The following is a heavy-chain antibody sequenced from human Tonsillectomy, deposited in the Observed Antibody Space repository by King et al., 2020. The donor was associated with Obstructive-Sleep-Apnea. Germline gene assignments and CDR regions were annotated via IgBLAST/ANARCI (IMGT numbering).Heavy chain of an antibody. V-gene: IGHV4-31*03. J-gene: IGHJ3*02. CDR3: ARDNHRYDGFDI. Sequence: QLQESGPGLVKPSQTLSLTCSVSGGSINSGGYYWRWIRQHPGKGLERIGHIYFSGSTYYNPSLKSRVTISLDTSKNQFSLKLSSVTAADTAVYYCARDNHRYDGFDIWGRGTMVTVYS. CDR2: IYFSGST. CDR1: GGSINSGGYY. D-gene: IGHD1-14*01.